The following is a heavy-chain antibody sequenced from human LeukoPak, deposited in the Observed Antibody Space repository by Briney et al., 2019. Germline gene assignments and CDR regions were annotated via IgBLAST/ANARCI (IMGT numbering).Heavy chain of an antibody. V-gene: IGHV3-49*03. D-gene: IGHD1-1*01. J-gene: IGHJ4*02. CDR2: IRSKAYGGTT. Sequence: GRSLRLSFTASGFTFGDYAMSWFHQAPGKGLEWVGFIRSKAYGGTTEYAASVKGRFTISRDDSKSIAYLQMNSLKTEDTAVYYGTSLLESFDYWGQGTLVTVSS. CDR1: GFTFGDYA. CDR3: TSLLESFDY.